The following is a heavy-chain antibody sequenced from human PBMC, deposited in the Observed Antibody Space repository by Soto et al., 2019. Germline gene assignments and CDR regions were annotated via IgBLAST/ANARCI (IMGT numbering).Heavy chain of an antibody. CDR2: IYYSGST. D-gene: IGHD5-12*01. V-gene: IGHV4-39*01. J-gene: IGHJ4*02. CDR1: GGSISSSSYY. Sequence: PSETLSLTCTVSGGSISSSSYYWGWIRQPPGKGLEWIGSIYYSGSTYYNPSLKSRVTISVDTSKNQFSLKLSSVTAADTAVYYCARQGEMATIGYWGQGTLVTVSS. CDR3: ARQGEMATIGY.